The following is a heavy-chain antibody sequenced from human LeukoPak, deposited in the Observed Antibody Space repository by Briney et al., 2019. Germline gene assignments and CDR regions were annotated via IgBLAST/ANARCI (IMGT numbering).Heavy chain of an antibody. CDR3: ARDEGSGWYAY. CDR2: IHTSGST. J-gene: IGHJ4*02. Sequence: SETLSLTCTVSGGSISSYYWSWIRQPAGKGQEWIGRIHTSGSTTYNPSPKRRVTTSGDTSKNLFSLRLTSVTAADTAIYYCARDEGSGWYAYWGQGTLVTVSS. D-gene: IGHD6-19*01. CDR1: GGSISSYY. V-gene: IGHV4-4*07.